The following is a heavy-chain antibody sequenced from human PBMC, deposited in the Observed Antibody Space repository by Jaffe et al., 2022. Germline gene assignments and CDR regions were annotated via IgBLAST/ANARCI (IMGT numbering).Heavy chain of an antibody. D-gene: IGHD6-13*01. CDR3: TPFSSSWSSGNWFDP. CDR1: GFTFSNAW. J-gene: IGHJ5*02. Sequence: EVQLVESGGGLVKPGGSLRLSCAASGFTFSNAWMSWVRQAPGKGLEWVGRIKSKTDGGTTDYAAPVKGRFTISRDDSKNTLYLQMNSLKTEDTAVYYCTPFSSSWSSGNWFDPWGQGTLVTVSS. V-gene: IGHV3-15*01. CDR2: IKSKTDGGTT.